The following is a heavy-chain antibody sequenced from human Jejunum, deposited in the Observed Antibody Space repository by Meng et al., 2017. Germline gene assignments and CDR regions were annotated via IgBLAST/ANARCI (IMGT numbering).Heavy chain of an antibody. CDR1: GYPFTTNG. CDR2: ISAYSGNT. D-gene: IGHD4-17*01. CDR3: ARSRDYAHDY. J-gene: IGHJ4*02. V-gene: IGHV1-18*01. Sequence: QVQLGQSGAEVKKLGASVKVSCKASGYPFTTNGITWVRQAPGQGLEWMGWISAYSGNTNYAQKVQGRVTLTTDTSTTTAYMELRSLRSDDTAVYYCARSRDYAHDYWGQGTLVTVSS.